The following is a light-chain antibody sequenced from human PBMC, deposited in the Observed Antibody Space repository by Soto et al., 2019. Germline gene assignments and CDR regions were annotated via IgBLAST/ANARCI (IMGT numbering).Light chain of an antibody. V-gene: IGLV1-40*01. J-gene: IGLJ3*02. Sequence: QSVLTQPPSVSGAPGQRVTISCTGSSSNIGAGYDVHWYQQLPGTAPKLLIYGNSNRPSGVPDRVSGSKSGTSASLAITGLQAEDEAGYYCQAYDSSLSGWVFGGGTKLTVL. CDR3: QAYDSSLSGWV. CDR1: SSNIGAGYD. CDR2: GNS.